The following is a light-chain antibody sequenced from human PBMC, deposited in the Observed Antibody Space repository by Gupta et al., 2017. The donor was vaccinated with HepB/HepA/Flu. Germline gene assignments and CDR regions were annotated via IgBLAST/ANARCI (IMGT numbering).Light chain of an antibody. CDR1: QSVYSS. Sequence: IVMTLSPASLSVSPGERVTLSCRASQSVYSSLAWYQQKPGQAPRLLIYGASARATDIPARFSGSGSGTEFTLTISSLQSEDFAVYFCQQYNLRPLTFGGGTKVEIK. J-gene: IGKJ4*01. CDR2: GAS. CDR3: QQYNLRPLT. V-gene: IGKV3-15*01.